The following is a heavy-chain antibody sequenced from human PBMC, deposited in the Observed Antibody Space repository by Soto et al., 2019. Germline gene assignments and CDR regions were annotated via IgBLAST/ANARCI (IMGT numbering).Heavy chain of an antibody. CDR3: ARDIIPPYCSSTSCYGPHFDY. V-gene: IGHV4-31*03. Sequence: PSETLSLTCTVSGGSISSGGYYWSWIRQHPGKGLEWIGYIYYSGSTYYNPSLKSRVTISVDTSKNQFSLKLSSVTAADTAVYYCARDIIPPYCSSTSCYGPHFDYWGQGTLVTVSS. J-gene: IGHJ4*02. CDR2: IYYSGST. CDR1: GGSISSGGYY. D-gene: IGHD2-2*01.